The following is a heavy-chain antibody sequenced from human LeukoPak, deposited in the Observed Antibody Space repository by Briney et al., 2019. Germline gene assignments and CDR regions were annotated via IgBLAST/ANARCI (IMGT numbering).Heavy chain of an antibody. D-gene: IGHD2-2*01. CDR3: ARSGGPGCSSTSCYPSMYYYYYMDV. Sequence: SVKVSCKASGGTFSSYAISWVRQAPGQGLEWMGGIIPIFGTANYAQKFQGRVTITTDESTSTAYMELSSLRSEDTAVYYCARSGGPGCSSTSCYPSMYYYYYMDVWGKGTTVIVSS. CDR2: IIPIFGTA. V-gene: IGHV1-69*05. CDR1: GGTFSSYA. J-gene: IGHJ6*03.